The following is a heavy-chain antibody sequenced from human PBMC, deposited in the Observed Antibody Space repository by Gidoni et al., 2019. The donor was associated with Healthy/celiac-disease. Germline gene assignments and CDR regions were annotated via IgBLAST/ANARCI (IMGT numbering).Heavy chain of an antibody. J-gene: IGHJ4*02. D-gene: IGHD2-2*02. CDR1: GFTFSSYG. CDR2: ISYDGSNK. CDR3: AKDRGIIVVVPAAIRGGFDY. Sequence: QVQLVESGGGVVQPGRSLRLSCAAFGFTFSSYGMPWVRQAPGKGLEWLAVISYDGSNKYYADSVKGRFTISRDNSKNTLYLQMNSLRAEDTAVYYCAKDRGIIVVVPAAIRGGFDYWGQGTLVTVSS. V-gene: IGHV3-30*18.